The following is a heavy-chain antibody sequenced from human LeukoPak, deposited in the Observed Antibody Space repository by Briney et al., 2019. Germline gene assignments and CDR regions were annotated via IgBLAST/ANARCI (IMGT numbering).Heavy chain of an antibody. CDR2: IKEDGSEK. V-gene: IGHV3-7*05. D-gene: IGHD2/OR15-2a*01. Sequence: GGSLRLSCAASGFTFSSYWMSWVRQAPGKGLEWVANIKEDGSEKNYVDSVKGRFTITRDNAKNSLYLQMNSLRAEDTAVYYCARGGGRHVEYWGQGNLVTVSS. J-gene: IGHJ4*02. CDR1: GFTFSSYW. CDR3: ARGGGRHVEY.